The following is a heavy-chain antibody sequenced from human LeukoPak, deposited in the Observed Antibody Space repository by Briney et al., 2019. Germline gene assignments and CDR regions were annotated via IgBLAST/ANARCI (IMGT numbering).Heavy chain of an antibody. CDR2: ISGDGGST. CDR3: ARESERSGWYDF. D-gene: IGHD3-3*01. J-gene: IGHJ5*01. CDR1: GFIFNDYA. V-gene: IGHV3-43*02. Sequence: GGSLRLSRAAPGFIFNDYAIHWVRQAPGKGLEWVSLISGDGGSTFYADSVKGRFTISRDNSKNSLYLQMSSLRSEDTALYYCARESERSGWYDFWGQGTLVTVSS.